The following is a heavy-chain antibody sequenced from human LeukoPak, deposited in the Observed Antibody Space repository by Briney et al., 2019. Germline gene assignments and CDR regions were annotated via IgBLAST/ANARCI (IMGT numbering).Heavy chain of an antibody. CDR2: IDRNGDST. J-gene: IGHJ5*02. CDR3: ARGVTGTMVRGAIGYNWFDP. Sequence: GGSLRLSCAASGFTFEDYGMSWVRQGPGKGLEWVSAIDRNGDSTGYADSVKGRFTISRDNAKNSLYLQMNSLRAEDTAVYYCARGVTGTMVRGAIGYNWFDPWGQGTLVTVSS. V-gene: IGHV3-20*04. CDR1: GFTFEDYG. D-gene: IGHD3-10*01.